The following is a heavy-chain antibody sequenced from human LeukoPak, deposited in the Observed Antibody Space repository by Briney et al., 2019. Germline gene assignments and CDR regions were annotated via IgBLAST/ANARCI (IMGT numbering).Heavy chain of an antibody. J-gene: IGHJ5*02. CDR1: GGSISDYY. CDR3: ARDGCSGTSCYGNWFDP. V-gene: IGHV4-4*09. CDR2: IDTSGSA. D-gene: IGHD2-2*01. Sequence: SSETLSLTCTVPGGSISDYYWSWIRQPPGRGLEWIGYIDTSGSAAYNASLKSRVTISVDTSKNQFSLKLSSVTAADTAVCYCARDGCSGTSCYGNWFDPWGQGTLVTVSS.